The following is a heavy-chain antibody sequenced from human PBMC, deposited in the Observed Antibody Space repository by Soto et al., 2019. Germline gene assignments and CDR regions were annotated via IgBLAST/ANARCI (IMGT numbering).Heavy chain of an antibody. J-gene: IGHJ1*01. CDR3: VKDESINWYSGHFRH. D-gene: IGHD6-13*01. Sequence: EVQLVESGGGLVQPGRSLRLSCAASGFTFGDYAMHWVRQVPGKGLEWVSGINWNSGSIGYGDSVKGRFAISRDNAKNSLHLQMNSLSAEDTACYYCVKDESINWYSGHFRHWGQGTLVTVSS. CDR2: INWNSGSI. CDR1: GFTFGDYA. V-gene: IGHV3-9*01.